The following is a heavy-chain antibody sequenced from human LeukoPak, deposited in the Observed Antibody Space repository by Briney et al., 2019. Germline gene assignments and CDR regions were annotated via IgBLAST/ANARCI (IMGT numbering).Heavy chain of an antibody. V-gene: IGHV5-51*01. D-gene: IGHD6-19*01. J-gene: IGHJ3*02. CDR1: GYRFTSYW. CDR3: ARLEVADAFDI. Sequence: GESLEISCKGSGYRFTSYWIGWVRQMPGKGLEGMGIIYPGDSDTRYSPSFQGQVTISADKSISTAYLQWSSLKAADTAMYYCARLEVADAFDIWGQETMVTVSS. CDR2: IYPGDSDT.